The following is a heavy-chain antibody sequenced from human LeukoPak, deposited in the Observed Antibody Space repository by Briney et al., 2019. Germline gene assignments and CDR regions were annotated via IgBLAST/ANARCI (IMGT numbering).Heavy chain of an antibody. D-gene: IGHD5-24*01. Sequence: GSLRLSCAASGFTVSSNYMSWIRQPPGKGLEWIGEINHSGSTNYNPSLKSRVTISVDTSKNQFSLKLSSVTAADTAVYYCARGGSRDGYKYSFDYWGQGTLVTVSS. V-gene: IGHV4-34*01. CDR1: GFTVSSNY. CDR2: INHSGST. CDR3: ARGGSRDGYKYSFDY. J-gene: IGHJ4*02.